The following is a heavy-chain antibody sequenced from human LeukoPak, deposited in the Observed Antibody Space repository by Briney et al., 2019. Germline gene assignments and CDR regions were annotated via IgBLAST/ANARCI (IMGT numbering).Heavy chain of an antibody. CDR3: ARDMESIVVVAATGWFDP. J-gene: IGHJ5*02. CDR2: INPNSGGT. CDR1: GYTFTGYY. D-gene: IGHD2-15*01. V-gene: IGHV1-2*02. Sequence: ASVKVSCKASGYTFTGYYMHWVRQAPGQGLEWMGWINPNSGGTNYAQKFQGRVTMTRDMSTSTVYMELSSLRSEDTAVYYCARDMESIVVVAATGWFDPWGQGTLVTVSS.